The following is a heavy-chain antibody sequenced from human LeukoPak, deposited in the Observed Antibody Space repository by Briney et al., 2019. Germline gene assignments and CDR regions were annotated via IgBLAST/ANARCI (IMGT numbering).Heavy chain of an antibody. J-gene: IGHJ4*02. V-gene: IGHV4-31*03. CDR2: IYYSGST. CDR3: ARGRRESQNFDY. Sequence: MPSETLSLTCTVSGGSISSGGYSWSWIRQHPGKGLEWIGYIYYSGSTYYNPSLKSRVTISVDTSKNQFSLKLSSVTAADTAVYYCARGRRESQNFDYWGQGTLVTVSS. CDR1: GGSISSGGYS.